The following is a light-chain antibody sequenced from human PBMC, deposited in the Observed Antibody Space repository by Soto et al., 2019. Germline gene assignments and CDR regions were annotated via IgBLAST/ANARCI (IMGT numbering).Light chain of an antibody. CDR2: EVT. CDR1: SSDVGGYNF. Sequence: QSVLTQRPSASGSTGQSVTISCTGTSSDVGGYNFVSWYQHHPGKAPKLLIYEVTQRPSGVPDRFSGSKSGYTASLTVSGIQAEDEADYYCSSYAGSNNYVFGTRTKLTVL. CDR3: SSYAGSNNYV. J-gene: IGLJ1*01. V-gene: IGLV2-8*01.